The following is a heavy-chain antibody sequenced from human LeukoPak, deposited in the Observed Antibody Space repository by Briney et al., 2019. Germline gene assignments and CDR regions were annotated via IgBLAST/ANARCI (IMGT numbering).Heavy chain of an antibody. CDR3: ARGRGTLIAVTVMDV. J-gene: IGHJ6*02. CDR1: GFTFSSYW. V-gene: IGHV3-7*01. D-gene: IGHD6-19*01. CDR2: IKQDGSEK. Sequence: GGSLRLSCAASGFTFSSYWMSWVRQAPGKGLEWVANIKQDGSEKYYVDSVKGRFTISRDNAKNSLYLQMNSLRAEDTAVYYCARGRGTLIAVTVMDVWGQGTTVTVSS.